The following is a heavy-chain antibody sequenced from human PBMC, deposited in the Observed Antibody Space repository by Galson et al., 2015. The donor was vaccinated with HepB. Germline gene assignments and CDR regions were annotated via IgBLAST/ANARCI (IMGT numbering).Heavy chain of an antibody. Sequence: QSGAEVKGPGESLKISCKGSGYIFVNYWIGWVRQMPGKGLEWMGIIYPDDSDTKYSPSFQGQVTISADKSINTAYLQWSSLKASDTAMYYCARPRYDSRAFDIWGQGTMVTVSS. CDR1: GYIFVNYW. V-gene: IGHV5-51*01. CDR2: IYPDDSDT. CDR3: ARPRYDSRAFDI. J-gene: IGHJ3*02. D-gene: IGHD5-12*01.